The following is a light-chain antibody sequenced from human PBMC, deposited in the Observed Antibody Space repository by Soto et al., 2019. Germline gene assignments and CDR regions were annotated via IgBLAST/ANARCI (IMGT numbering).Light chain of an antibody. CDR1: QDITTY. J-gene: IGKJ3*01. V-gene: IGKV1-33*01. CDR3: QQYDHLPPFT. Sequence: DLQLTQSPSSLSASIGDRVTITCQASQDITTYINWYQQKPGKAPNLLIYGASNLETGVPSRFSASGSGTDFTPTISSLQPEDIATYYCQQYDHLPPFTFGPGTTVDL. CDR2: GAS.